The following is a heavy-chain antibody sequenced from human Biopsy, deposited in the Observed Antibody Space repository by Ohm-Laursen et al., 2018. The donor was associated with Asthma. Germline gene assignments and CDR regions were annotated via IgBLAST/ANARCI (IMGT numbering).Heavy chain of an antibody. V-gene: IGHV3-30*19. D-gene: IGHD6-19*01. CDR3: AREGVAGTHIED. CDR1: GFSFSNFG. J-gene: IGHJ4*02. Sequence: SLRLSCAASGFSFSNFGMHWVRQAPGKGLEWVAVISYDGSSIYYADSVKGRFTISRDNSKNTLSLQMNSLTAEDTAVYYCAREGVAGTHIEDWGQGTLVTVSS. CDR2: ISYDGSSI.